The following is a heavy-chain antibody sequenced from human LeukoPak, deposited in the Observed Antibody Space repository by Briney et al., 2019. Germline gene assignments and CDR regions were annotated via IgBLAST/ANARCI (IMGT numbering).Heavy chain of an antibody. Sequence: PGGSLRLSSAASRLVFASTGMHSVRQAPGKGLEWVAFIRYDGSETYYVESVKGRFTISRDNSKKTLYLQLYSLRLNDTALYYFVRDATVGAAYFDLWGKEVQVTVSS. CDR3: VRDATVGAAYFDL. V-gene: IGHV3-30*02. CDR2: IRYDGSET. CDR1: RLVFASTG. D-gene: IGHD2-15*01. J-gene: IGHJ5*02.